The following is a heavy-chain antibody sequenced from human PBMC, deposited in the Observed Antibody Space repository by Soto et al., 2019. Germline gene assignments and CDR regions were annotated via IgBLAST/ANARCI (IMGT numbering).Heavy chain of an antibody. Sequence: PGESLKISCKGSGYSFTSNWISWVRQMPGKGLEWMGRIDPSDSYTNYSPSFQGHVTISADKSISTAYLQWSSLKASDTAMYYCARHQTLTGYYVPFDYWGRGTLVTVSS. J-gene: IGHJ4*02. V-gene: IGHV5-10-1*01. D-gene: IGHD3-9*01. CDR3: ARHQTLTGYYVPFDY. CDR2: IDPSDSYT. CDR1: GYSFTSNW.